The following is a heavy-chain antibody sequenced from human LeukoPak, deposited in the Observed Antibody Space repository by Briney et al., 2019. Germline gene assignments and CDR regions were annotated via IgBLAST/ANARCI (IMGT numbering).Heavy chain of an antibody. CDR1: GGSISSSSYY. Sequence: SETLSLTCTVSGGSISSSSYYWGWIRQPPGKGLEWIGSIYYSGSTNYSPSLKSRVTISLDTSKNQFSLKLSSVTAADTAVYYCARDLGYSLDAFDIWGQGTMVTVSS. CDR3: ARDLGYSLDAFDI. CDR2: IYYSGST. D-gene: IGHD3-22*01. V-gene: IGHV4-39*07. J-gene: IGHJ3*02.